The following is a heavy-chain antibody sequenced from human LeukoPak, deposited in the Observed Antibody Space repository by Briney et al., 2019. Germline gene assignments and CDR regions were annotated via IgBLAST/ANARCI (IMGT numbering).Heavy chain of an antibody. Sequence: GGSLRLSCAASGYTFSNFGMHWVRQAPGKGLEWVAFIRYDESKKYYADSVKGRFTISRDNSKNTLSLQMNSLRAEDTAVYYCAKRACSITSCYPYYFDNWGQGTLVTVSS. CDR3: AKRACSITSCYPYYFDN. V-gene: IGHV3-30*02. CDR1: GYTFSNFG. CDR2: IRYDESKK. D-gene: IGHD2-2*01. J-gene: IGHJ4*02.